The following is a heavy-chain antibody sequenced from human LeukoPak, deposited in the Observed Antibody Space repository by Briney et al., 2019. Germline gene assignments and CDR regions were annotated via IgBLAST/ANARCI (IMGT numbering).Heavy chain of an antibody. CDR1: GFTFSSYA. CDR3: AKPPGLRRLDP. J-gene: IGHJ5*02. V-gene: IGHV3-23*01. Sequence: GGSLRLSCAASGFTFSSYAMNWVRQAPGKGLAWVSGINNSGGSTYYADSVKGRFTISRDSSKNTLYLQMNSLRAEDTAVYYCAKPPGLRRLDPWGQGTLVTVSS. CDR2: INNSGGST. D-gene: IGHD5-12*01.